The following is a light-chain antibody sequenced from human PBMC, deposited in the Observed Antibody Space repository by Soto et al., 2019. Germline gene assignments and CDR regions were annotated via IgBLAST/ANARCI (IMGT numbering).Light chain of an antibody. Sequence: QSVLTQPPSVSGAPGQRVTISCTGSSSNIGAGYDVHWYQQLPGTAPKLLIYGNSNQPSGVPDRFSGSKSGTSASLAITGLQAEDEADYYCQSYDSSLSGGVFGTGTKLTVL. CDR3: QSYDSSLSGGV. CDR2: GNS. CDR1: SSNIGAGYD. V-gene: IGLV1-40*01. J-gene: IGLJ1*01.